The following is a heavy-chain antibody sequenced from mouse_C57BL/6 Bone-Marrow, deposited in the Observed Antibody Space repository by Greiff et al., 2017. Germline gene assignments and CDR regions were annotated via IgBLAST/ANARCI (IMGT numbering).Heavy chain of an antibody. CDR3: ARSPYYGSSYDYFDV. V-gene: IGHV1-84*01. J-gene: IGHJ1*03. Sequence: QVQLKESGPELVKPGASVKISCKASGYTFTDYYINWVKQRPGQGLEWIGWIYPGSGNTKYNEKFKGKATLTVDTSSSTAYMQLSSLTSEDSAVYFWARSPYYGSSYDYFDVWGTGTTVTVSS. CDR1: GYTFTDYY. CDR2: IYPGSGNT. D-gene: IGHD1-1*01.